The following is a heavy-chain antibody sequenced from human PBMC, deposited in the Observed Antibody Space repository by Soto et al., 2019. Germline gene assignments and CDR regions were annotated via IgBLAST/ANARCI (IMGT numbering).Heavy chain of an antibody. CDR1: GVTFSGYA. V-gene: IGHV3-23*01. J-gene: IGHJ3*02. Sequence: PGGSLRLSCAASGVTFSGYARSWVRQAPGKGLEWVPAISGSGGSTYYADSVKSRFTIPKDQSNNTLYLQMNSLRAEDTAVYYCAKAGTAALQDIWGQGTMVTVSS. CDR3: AKAGTAALQDI. CDR2: ISGSGGST. D-gene: IGHD6-13*01.